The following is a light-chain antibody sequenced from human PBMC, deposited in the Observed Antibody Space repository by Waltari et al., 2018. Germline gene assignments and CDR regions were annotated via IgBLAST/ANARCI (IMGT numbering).Light chain of an antibody. Sequence: EIVMTQSPATLSVSLGERATLPCRASQSISSNLAWYQQKPGQAPRLLIFGASTRATGIPTRFSGSGSGTEFTLTISSLQSEDFAFYYCQQYNNWPPEDTFGQGTKLEIK. CDR2: GAS. CDR3: QQYNNWPPEDT. CDR1: QSISSN. J-gene: IGKJ2*01. V-gene: IGKV3-15*01.